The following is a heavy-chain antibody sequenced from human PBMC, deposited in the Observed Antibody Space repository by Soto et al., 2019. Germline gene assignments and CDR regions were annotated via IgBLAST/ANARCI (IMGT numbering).Heavy chain of an antibody. D-gene: IGHD6-25*01. V-gene: IGHV1-69*01. Sequence: QVQLVQSGAEVKKPGSSVKVSCKASGGTFSSYAISWVRQAPGQGLEWMGGIIPIFGTANYAQKFQGRVTITADESXSTAYMELSSLRSEDTAXXXXXSGGLLLAAGRTWXXPWGXGTLVTXSS. CDR2: IIPIFGTA. CDR3: XSGGLLLAAGRTWXXP. CDR1: GGTFSSYA. J-gene: IGHJ5*02.